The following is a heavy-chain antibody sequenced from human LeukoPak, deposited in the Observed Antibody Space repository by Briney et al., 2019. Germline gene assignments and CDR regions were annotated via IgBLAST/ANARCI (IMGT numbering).Heavy chain of an antibody. Sequence: GGSLRLSCTASGFTFGDYAMSWVRQAPGKGLEWVGFIRSKAYGGTTEYAASVKGRFTISRDDSKSIAYLQMNSLKTEDTAVYYCTRVRVSYGYPRYYYYGMDVWGQGTTVTVSS. V-gene: IGHV3-49*04. CDR3: TRVRVSYGYPRYYYYGMDV. D-gene: IGHD5-18*01. J-gene: IGHJ6*02. CDR1: GFTFGDYA. CDR2: IRSKAYGGTT.